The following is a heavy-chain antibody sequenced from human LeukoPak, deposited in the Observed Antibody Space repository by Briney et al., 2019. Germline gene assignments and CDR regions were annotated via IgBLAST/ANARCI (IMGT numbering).Heavy chain of an antibody. Sequence: GGSLRLSCADSGFSFSSYAMHWVRQAPGTGLEWVAVISSDGSRTYCADSVKGRFTISRDNSKNMLYLQMNSLRAEDTAVYYCARDKGVGGTVGAIDYWGQGTLVTVSS. CDR1: GFSFSSYA. J-gene: IGHJ4*02. D-gene: IGHD1-26*01. CDR3: ARDKGVGGTVGAIDY. CDR2: ISSDGSRT. V-gene: IGHV3-30-3*01.